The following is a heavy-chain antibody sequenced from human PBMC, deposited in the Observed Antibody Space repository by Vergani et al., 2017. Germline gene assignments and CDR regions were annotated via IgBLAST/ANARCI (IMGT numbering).Heavy chain of an antibody. CDR3: AKDRSGSYYGDFDY. J-gene: IGHJ4*02. Sequence: DVQLLQSGGDLVQPGGSLKLSCVASGFTFSTHAMSWVRQTPGKGLEWVSTIKNDGGKSHYADFVKGRFAISRDNSRNTLYLQMNSLRVEDTALYYCAKDRSGSYYGDFDYWGQGTLVTVSS. CDR1: GFTFSTHA. CDR2: IKNDGGKS. V-gene: IGHV3-23*01. D-gene: IGHD1-26*01.